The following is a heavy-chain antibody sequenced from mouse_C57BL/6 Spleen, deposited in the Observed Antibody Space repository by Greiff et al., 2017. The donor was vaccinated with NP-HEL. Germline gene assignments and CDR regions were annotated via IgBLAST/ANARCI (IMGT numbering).Heavy chain of an antibody. D-gene: IGHD2-4*01. CDR1: GYTFTSYW. CDR3: ANHYDYDDGGIDY. J-gene: IGHJ2*01. CDR2: INPSSGYT. Sequence: VQLQQSGAELAKPGASVKLSCKASGYTFTSYWMHWVKQRPGQGLEWIGYINPSSGYTKYNQKFKAKATLTADKSSSTAYMQLSSLTYEDSAVYYCANHYDYDDGGIDYWGQGTTLTVSS. V-gene: IGHV1-7*01.